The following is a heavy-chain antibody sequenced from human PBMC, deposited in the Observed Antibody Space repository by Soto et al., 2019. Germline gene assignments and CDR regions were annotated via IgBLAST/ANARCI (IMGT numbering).Heavy chain of an antibody. V-gene: IGHV1-69*13. CDR1: GGTFSNDG. J-gene: IGHJ5*02. CDR3: ARGGTAMVRNWFDP. CDR2: IIPVFATP. Sequence: GASVKVSCKPSGGTFSNDGITWVRQAPGHGLEWMGMIIPVFATPKYAQKFQGRVTITADLSTNTAYLELRSLRSEDTAVYYCARGGTAMVRNWFDPWGQGTLVTVYS. D-gene: IGHD5-18*01.